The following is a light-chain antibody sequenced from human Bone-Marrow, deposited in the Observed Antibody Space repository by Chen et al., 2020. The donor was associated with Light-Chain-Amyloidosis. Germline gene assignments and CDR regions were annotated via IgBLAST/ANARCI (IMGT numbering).Light chain of an antibody. Sequence: EIVMTQSPATLSVSPGERATLSCRASQSVSSNLAWYQQKPGQAPRLLIYGASTRATGIPARFSGSGSGTEFTLTLSNLQSEDFAIYYCQQYNNWPRTFGQGTKVEIE. J-gene: IGKJ1*01. CDR3: QQYNNWPRT. CDR2: GAS. CDR1: QSVSSN. V-gene: IGKV3-15*01.